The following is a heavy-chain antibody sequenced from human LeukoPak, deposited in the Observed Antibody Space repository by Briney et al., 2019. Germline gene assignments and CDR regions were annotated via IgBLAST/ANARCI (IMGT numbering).Heavy chain of an antibody. Sequence: GGSLRLSCAASGFTFSRNWMSWVRQAPGKGLEWVANIKQDGSEKKYVDSVKGRFTISRDNAKNSLYLQMHSLRAEDTAVYYCARYPSRYCTSTSCYLVHWGQGALVTVSS. CDR1: GFTFSRNW. V-gene: IGHV3-7*02. J-gene: IGHJ5*02. D-gene: IGHD2-2*01. CDR3: ARYPSRYCTSTSCYLVH. CDR2: IKQDGSEK.